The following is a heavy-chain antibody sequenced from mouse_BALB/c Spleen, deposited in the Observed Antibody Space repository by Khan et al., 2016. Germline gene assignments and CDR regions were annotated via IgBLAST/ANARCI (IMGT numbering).Heavy chain of an antibody. J-gene: IGHJ3*01. CDR2: INPSTGYT. D-gene: IGHD1-1*01. V-gene: IGHV1-7*01. CDR3: ARWSYYDGSSYGWFAY. CDR1: GYTFTDYW. Sequence: QVQLQQSGAELAKPGASVKMSCKASGYTFTDYWMHWVKQSPGQGLEWIGYINPSTGYTEYNQKFEDKATLTADKSSSTAYMQLSSLTSEDSAVYYCARWSYYDGSSYGWFAYWGQGTLVTVSA.